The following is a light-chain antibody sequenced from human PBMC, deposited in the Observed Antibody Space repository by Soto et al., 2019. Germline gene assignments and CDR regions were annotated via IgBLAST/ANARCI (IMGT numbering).Light chain of an antibody. CDR3: SSYTTSNTRQIV. V-gene: IGLV2-14*03. CDR1: SSDFGGYNY. Sequence: QSALTQPASVSGSPGQSITISCTGTSSDFGGYNYVSWYQHHPGKAPELIIYDVTNRPSGVSNPFSGSKSGNTAALTISGLPTEDEADYYCSSYTTSNTRQIVFGTGTKLTVL. CDR2: DVT. J-gene: IGLJ1*01.